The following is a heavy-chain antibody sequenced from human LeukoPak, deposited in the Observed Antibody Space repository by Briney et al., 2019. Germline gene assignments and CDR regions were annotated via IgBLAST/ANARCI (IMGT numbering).Heavy chain of an antibody. CDR1: GFTFSSYW. CDR3: AKGNTMYTAYYFDY. CDR2: MNLDGSEK. J-gene: IGHJ4*02. V-gene: IGHV3-7*03. Sequence: GGSLRLSCAASGFTFSSYWMTWVRQAPGKGLEWVANMNLDGSEKFYVDSVKGRFTISRDNAKNSLHLQMNSLRAEDTAIYYCAKGNTMYTAYYFDYWGQGTLVTVSS. D-gene: IGHD3-10*02.